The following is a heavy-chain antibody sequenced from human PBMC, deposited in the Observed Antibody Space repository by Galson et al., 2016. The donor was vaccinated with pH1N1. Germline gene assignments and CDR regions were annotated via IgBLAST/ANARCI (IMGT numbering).Heavy chain of an antibody. CDR1: GSAFNNYA. CDR2: ISYEGSDK. V-gene: IGHV3-30*04. J-gene: IGHJ3*01. Sequence: SLRLSCAASGSAFNNYAVHWVRQAPGKGLEWVAIISYEGSDKYYADSVKGRFTISRDNSKNTLYLQMNSLRAGDTAIYYCAREGKRWLQFEALDLWGQGTMVTVSS. CDR3: AREGKRWLQFEALDL. D-gene: IGHD5-24*01.